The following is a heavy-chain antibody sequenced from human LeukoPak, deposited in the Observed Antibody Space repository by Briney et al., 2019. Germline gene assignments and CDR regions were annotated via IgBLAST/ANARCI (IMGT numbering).Heavy chain of an antibody. CDR2: ISATGYTT. CDR1: GLTFSNYA. CDR3: AKDRYYNSIEFYMDV. J-gene: IGHJ6*03. D-gene: IGHD3-22*01. V-gene: IGHV3-23*01. Sequence: GESLRLSCAASGLTFSNYAMSWVRQAPGRGLEWVSAISATGYTTYYADFAKGRFTISRDNSKNTLYLQMNSLSPEDTAVYYCAKDRYYNSIEFYMDVWGKGTTVTASS.